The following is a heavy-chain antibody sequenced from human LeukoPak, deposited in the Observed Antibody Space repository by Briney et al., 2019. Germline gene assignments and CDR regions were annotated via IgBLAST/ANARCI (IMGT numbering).Heavy chain of an antibody. Sequence: GESLKISCMGSGYSFTSYWIGWVRQMPGGGLGWMGIIYPGDSDTRYSPSFQGQVTISADKSISTASLQWSSLKASDTAMYYCARLDLVPAAISWFDPWGQGTLVTVSS. CDR1: GYSFTSYW. J-gene: IGHJ5*02. CDR3: ARLDLVPAAISWFDP. V-gene: IGHV5-51*01. D-gene: IGHD2-2*01. CDR2: IYPGDSDT.